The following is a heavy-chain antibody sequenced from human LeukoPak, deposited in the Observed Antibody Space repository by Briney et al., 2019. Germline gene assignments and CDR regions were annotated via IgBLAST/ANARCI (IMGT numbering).Heavy chain of an antibody. J-gene: IGHJ3*02. V-gene: IGHV3-21*01. CDR3: ARALVAKALDDAFDI. CDR1: GFTFSSYS. Sequence: GGSLRLSCAASGFTFSSYSMNWVRQAPGKGLEWVSSISSSSSYIYYADSVKGRFTISRDNAKNSLYLQMNSLRAEDTAVYYCARALVAKALDDAFDIWGQGTMVTVSS. D-gene: IGHD5-12*01. CDR2: ISSSSSYI.